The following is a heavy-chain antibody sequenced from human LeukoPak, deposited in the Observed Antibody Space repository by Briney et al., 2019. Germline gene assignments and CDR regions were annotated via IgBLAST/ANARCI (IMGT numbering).Heavy chain of an antibody. CDR1: GFTFSVYA. D-gene: IGHD3/OR15-3a*01. Sequence: GGSLRLSCEAAGFTFSVYAMTWVRQAPGQGLEWASSIGSDNKPHYSESVKGRFTISRDNAKNTLYLQMNSLRADDPAVYYCVRARTGVPNLFDYWGQGTLVTVSS. V-gene: IGHV3-69-1*02. CDR2: IGSDNKP. J-gene: IGHJ4*02. CDR3: VRARTGVPNLFDY.